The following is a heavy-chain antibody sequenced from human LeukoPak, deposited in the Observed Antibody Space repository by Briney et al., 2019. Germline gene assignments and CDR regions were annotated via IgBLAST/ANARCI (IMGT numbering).Heavy chain of an antibody. CDR2: ISGSGGST. D-gene: IGHD3-10*01. J-gene: IGHJ4*02. Sequence: GGSLGLSCAASGFTFSAYAMSWVRQAPGKGLEWVSAISGSGGSTYYADSVKGRFTISRDNSKNTLYLQMNSLRPEDTAIYYCARNDYYDLGTYHSGFDYWGLGTLVTVSS. CDR3: ARNDYYDLGTYHSGFDY. CDR1: GFTFSAYA. V-gene: IGHV3-23*01.